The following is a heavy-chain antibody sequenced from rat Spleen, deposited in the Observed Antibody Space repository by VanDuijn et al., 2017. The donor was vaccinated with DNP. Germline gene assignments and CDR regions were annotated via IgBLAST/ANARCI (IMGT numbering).Heavy chain of an antibody. CDR2: ISPSGGST. V-gene: IGHV5-25*01. CDR3: ASGGTYYYSGGRFAY. Sequence: EVQLVESGGGLVQPGRSLKLSCAASGFTFSNYDMAWVRQAPTKGLEWVASISPSGGSTYYRDSVKGRFTVSRDNAKSTLYLQMDSLRSEDTATYYCASGGTYYYSGGRFAYWGQGTLVTVSS. CDR1: GFTFSNYD. D-gene: IGHD1-1*01. J-gene: IGHJ3*01.